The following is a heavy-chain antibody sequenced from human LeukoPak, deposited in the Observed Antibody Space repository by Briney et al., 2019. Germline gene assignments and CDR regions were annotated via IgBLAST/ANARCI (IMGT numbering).Heavy chain of an antibody. CDR2: TNSGGTTT. J-gene: IGHJ4*02. CDR1: GFPFSDFS. Sequence: GGSLRLSCATSGFPFSDFSMTWLRQSPGKGLEWISTTNSGGTTTYYAESVKGRFTISRDNFKNALYLQMSSLRVEDTAIYYCAKQSYARSLGEGGAGTLVTVSS. D-gene: IGHD3-10*02. CDR3: AKQSYARSLGE. V-gene: IGHV3-23*01.